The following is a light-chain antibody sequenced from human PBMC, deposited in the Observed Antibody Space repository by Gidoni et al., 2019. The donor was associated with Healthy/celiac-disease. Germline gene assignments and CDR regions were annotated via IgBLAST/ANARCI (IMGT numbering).Light chain of an antibody. CDR3: QQRSNWPPT. Sequence: VLTQCPATLSLSPGERATLSCRASQSVSSYLAWYQKKPGQAPRLLIYDASNRATGIPARFSGSGSGTDFTLTISSLEPEDFAVYYCQQRSNWPPTFGQGTKVEIK. J-gene: IGKJ1*01. CDR1: QSVSSY. CDR2: DAS. V-gene: IGKV3-11*01.